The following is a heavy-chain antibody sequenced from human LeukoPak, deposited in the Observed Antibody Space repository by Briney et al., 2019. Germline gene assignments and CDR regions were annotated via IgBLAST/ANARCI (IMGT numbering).Heavy chain of an antibody. CDR2: IHYSGST. J-gene: IGHJ4*02. CDR3: ARGRVDYYDSSGYYNFDY. CDR1: GGSISSSSYY. V-gene: IGHV4-39*07. Sequence: SETLSLTCTVSGGSISSSSYYWGWIRQPPGKGLEWIGSIHYSGSTNYNPSLKSRVTISVDTSKNQFSLKLSSVTAADTAVYYCARGRVDYYDSSGYYNFDYWGQRTLVTVSS. D-gene: IGHD3-22*01.